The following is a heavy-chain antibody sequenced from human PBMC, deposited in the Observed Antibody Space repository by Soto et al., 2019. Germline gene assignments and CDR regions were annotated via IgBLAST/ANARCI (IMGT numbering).Heavy chain of an antibody. CDR3: VKYAAAGTNAFDI. D-gene: IGHD6-13*01. Sequence: PGGSLRLSXSASGFTFSSYAMHWVRQAPGKGLEYVSAISSNGGSTYYADSVKGRFTISRDNSKNTLYLQMSSLRAEDTAVYYCVKYAAAGTNAFDIWGQGTMVTVSS. CDR1: GFTFSSYA. J-gene: IGHJ3*02. V-gene: IGHV3-64D*06. CDR2: ISSNGGST.